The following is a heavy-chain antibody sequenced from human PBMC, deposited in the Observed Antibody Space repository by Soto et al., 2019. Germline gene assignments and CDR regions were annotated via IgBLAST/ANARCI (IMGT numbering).Heavy chain of an antibody. CDR3: ANFRGPWIQLWGEYYFDY. D-gene: IGHD5-18*01. V-gene: IGHV3-23*01. CDR2: ISGSGGST. J-gene: IGHJ4*02. Sequence: PGGSLRLSCAASGFTFSSYAMSWVRQAPGKGLEWVSAISGSGGSTYYADSVKGRFTISRDNSKNTLYLQMNSLRAEDTAVYYCANFRGPWIQLWGEYYFDYWGQGTLVTVSS. CDR1: GFTFSSYA.